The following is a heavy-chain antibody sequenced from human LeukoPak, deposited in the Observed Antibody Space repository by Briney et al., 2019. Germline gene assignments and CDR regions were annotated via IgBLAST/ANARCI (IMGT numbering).Heavy chain of an antibody. CDR3: AKDGRGYENFLWPDY. D-gene: IGHD5-12*01. CDR2: ISGSGGST. CDR1: GFTFSSYA. J-gene: IGHJ4*02. Sequence: PGGSLRLSCAASGFTFSSYAMSWVRQAPGKGLEWVSPISGSGGSTYYADSVKGRSTISRDNSKNTLYLQMNSLRAEDTAVYYCAKDGRGYENFLWPDYWGQGTLVTVSS. V-gene: IGHV3-23*01.